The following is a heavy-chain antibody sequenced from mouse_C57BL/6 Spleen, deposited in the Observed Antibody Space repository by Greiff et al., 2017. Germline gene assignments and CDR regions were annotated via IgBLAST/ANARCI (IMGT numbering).Heavy chain of an antibody. CDR2: IHPNSGST. V-gene: IGHV1-64*01. CDR3: ARGRGSYWYFDV. J-gene: IGHJ1*03. CDR1: GYTFTSYW. Sequence: QVQLKQPGAELVKPGASVKLSCKASGYTFTSYWMHWVKQRPGQGLEWIGMIHPNSGSTNYNEKFKSKATLTVDKSSSTAYMQLSSLTSEDSAVYYCARGRGSYWYFDVWGTGTTVTVSS.